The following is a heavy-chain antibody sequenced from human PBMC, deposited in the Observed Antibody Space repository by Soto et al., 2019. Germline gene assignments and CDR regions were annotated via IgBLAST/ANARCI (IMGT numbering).Heavy chain of an antibody. CDR3: ARDGKGAAYTHGPYYFDY. D-gene: IGHD1-1*01. Sequence: GGSLRPSCAASGFPFSFYSMNWVRQAPGKGLEWISYITSTSSAINYADSVRGRFTISRDNAMRSLFLHMNSLRDEDTAVYYCARDGKGAAYTHGPYYFDYWGQGALVTVSS. CDR2: ITSTSSAI. J-gene: IGHJ4*02. CDR1: GFPFSFYS. V-gene: IGHV3-48*02.